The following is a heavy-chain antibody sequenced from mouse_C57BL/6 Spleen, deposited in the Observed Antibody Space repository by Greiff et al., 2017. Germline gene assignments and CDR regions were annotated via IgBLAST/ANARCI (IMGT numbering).Heavy chain of an antibody. CDR1: GYTFTSYW. D-gene: IGHD4-1*01. CDR3: ARSGGTDWYFDV. Sequence: QVQLKQPGTELVKPGASVKLSCKASGYTFTSYWMHWVKQRPGQGLEWIGNINPSNGGTNYNEKFKSKATLTVDKSSSTAYMQLSSLTSEDSAVYYCARSGGTDWYFDVWGTGTTFTFSS. CDR2: INPSNGGT. J-gene: IGHJ1*03. V-gene: IGHV1-53*01.